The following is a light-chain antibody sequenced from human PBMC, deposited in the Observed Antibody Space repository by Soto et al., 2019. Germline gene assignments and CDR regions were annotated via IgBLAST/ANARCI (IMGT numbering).Light chain of an antibody. Sequence: EMVLTQSPGPLSLSPGERATLSCRASQSVSSSFLAWYQQKPGQAPRILIYGASTRATGIPDRFSGSGSGTDFTLTISRLEPEDFAVYYCQQYDISPWTFGQGTKVEIK. CDR3: QQYDISPWT. V-gene: IGKV3-20*01. CDR1: QSVSSSF. CDR2: GAS. J-gene: IGKJ1*01.